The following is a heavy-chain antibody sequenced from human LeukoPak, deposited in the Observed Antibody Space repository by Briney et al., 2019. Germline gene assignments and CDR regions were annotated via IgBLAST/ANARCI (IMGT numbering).Heavy chain of an antibody. D-gene: IGHD3-10*01. CDR2: ISSSGTTI. CDR3: ARDYYGSGSYYLYYYYYMDV. J-gene: IGHJ6*03. CDR1: GFTFSSYE. V-gene: IGHV3-48*03. Sequence: PGGSLRLSCAASGFTFSSYEMNWVRQAPGKGLEWISYISSSGTTIHYADSVKGRFTISRDSAKNSLYLQMNSLRAEDTAVYYCARDYYGSGSYYLYYYYYMDVWGKGTTVTVSS.